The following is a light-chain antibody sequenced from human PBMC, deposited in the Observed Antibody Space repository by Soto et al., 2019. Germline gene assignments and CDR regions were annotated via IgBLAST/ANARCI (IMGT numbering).Light chain of an antibody. CDR2: KVS. J-gene: IGKJ5*01. CDR1: QSLVSSDGNTY. Sequence: ALLTQFPLSLPVTLGQPASISCRSSQSLVSSDGNTYLIWFHQRPGQSPRRLIYKVSNRDSGVPARFSGSGSGTDFALKISRVEAEDVGVYYCMQGKHWPITFGQGTRLEIK. CDR3: MQGKHWPIT. V-gene: IGKV2-30*01.